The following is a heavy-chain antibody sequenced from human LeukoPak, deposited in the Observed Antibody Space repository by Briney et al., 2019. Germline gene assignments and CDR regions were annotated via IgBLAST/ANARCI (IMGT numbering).Heavy chain of an antibody. CDR2: ISAYNGDT. CDR3: ARGPAAMMGRVDY. J-gene: IGHJ4*02. CDR1: GYTFPSNG. D-gene: IGHD2-2*01. Sequence: ASVKVSCKASGYTFPSNGIIWVRQAPGQGLEWMGWISAYNGDTNYAHKLQGRVTMTTDTSTSTVYMELRSLRSDDTAVYYCARGPAAMMGRVDYWGQGTPVTVSS. V-gene: IGHV1-18*01.